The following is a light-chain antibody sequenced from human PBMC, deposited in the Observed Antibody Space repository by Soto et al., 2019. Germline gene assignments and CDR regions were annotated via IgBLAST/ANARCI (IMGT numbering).Light chain of an antibody. V-gene: IGLV3-21*04. CDR3: QVWDSSSDRVV. CDR1: NIGSKS. Sequence: SYELTQPPSVSVAPGKTATITCGGNNIGSKSVHWYQQKPGQAPVLVIYYDSDRPSGIPERFSGSNSGNTATLPISRVEAGDEADYYCQVWDSSSDRVVFGGGTKLTVL. CDR2: YDS. J-gene: IGLJ2*01.